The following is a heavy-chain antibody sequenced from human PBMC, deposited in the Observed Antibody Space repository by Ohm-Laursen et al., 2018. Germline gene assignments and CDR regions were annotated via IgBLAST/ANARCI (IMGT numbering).Heavy chain of an antibody. CDR3: ARHDGYGR. J-gene: IGHJ4*02. D-gene: IGHD5-24*01. CDR1: GFSFDDYA. V-gene: IGHV3-9*01. Sequence: SLRLSCTASGFSFDDYAMHWVRQAPGKGLEWVSGISWNSGSIGYADSVKGRFTISRDNSKNTLYLQMNSLRAEDTAVYYCARHDGYGRWGQGTRVTVSS. CDR2: ISWNSGSI.